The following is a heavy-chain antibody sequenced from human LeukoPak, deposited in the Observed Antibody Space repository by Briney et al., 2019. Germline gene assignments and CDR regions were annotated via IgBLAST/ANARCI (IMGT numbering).Heavy chain of an antibody. J-gene: IGHJ3*02. CDR3: ARGMGYYDFWSGYYGPDAFDI. CDR2: MNPNSGNT. D-gene: IGHD3-3*01. V-gene: IGHV1-8*01. Sequence: ASVKVSCKASGYTFTSYDINGVRQATGQGLEWMGWMNPNSGNTGYAQKFQGRVTMTRNTSISTAYMELSSLRSEDTAVYYCARGMGYYDFWSGYYGPDAFDIWGQGTMVTVSS. CDR1: GYTFTSYD.